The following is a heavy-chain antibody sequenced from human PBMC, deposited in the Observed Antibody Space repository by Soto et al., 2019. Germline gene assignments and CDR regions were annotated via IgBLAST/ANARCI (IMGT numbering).Heavy chain of an antibody. V-gene: IGHV3-23*01. D-gene: IGHD1-26*01. J-gene: IGHJ4*02. CDR2: ISGSGGST. CDR3: ARRGSGSYYDY. Sequence: EVQLLESGGGLVQPGGSLRLSCAASGFTFSSYAMRWVRQAPGKGLEWVSAISGSGGSTYYADSVKGRFTIARDNSKNALYLQMNSLRAEDTAVYYCARRGSGSYYDYWGQGTLVTVSS. CDR1: GFTFSSYA.